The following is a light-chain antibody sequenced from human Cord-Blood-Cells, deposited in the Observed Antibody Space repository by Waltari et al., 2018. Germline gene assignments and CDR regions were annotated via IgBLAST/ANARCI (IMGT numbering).Light chain of an antibody. J-gene: IGLJ3*02. CDR1: SSAVWSYNL. CDR3: CSYAGSSTWV. V-gene: IGLV2-23*01. Sequence: QSALTQPASVSGSPGTSLTIYCTGTSSAVWSYNLVPRYQHHPGKAPKLMIYEGSKRPSGVANRFSGSKSGNTASLTISGLQAEDEADYYCCSYAGSSTWVFGGGTKLTVL. CDR2: EGS.